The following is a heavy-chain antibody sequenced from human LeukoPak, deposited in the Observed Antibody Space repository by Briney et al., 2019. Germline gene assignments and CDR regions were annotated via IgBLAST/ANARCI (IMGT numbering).Heavy chain of an antibody. J-gene: IGHJ4*02. CDR3: ARSAASGSYDS. D-gene: IGHD3-10*01. V-gene: IGHV3-21*01. Sequence: PGGSLRLSCAASGFTFSIYSMHWVRQAPGKGLEWVSSLDGTSTYIYFADSVQGRFTISRDNAKNSLYLQPNSLRAEDTAVYYCARSAASGSYDSWGQGTLVTVSS. CDR1: GFTFSIYS. CDR2: LDGTSTYI.